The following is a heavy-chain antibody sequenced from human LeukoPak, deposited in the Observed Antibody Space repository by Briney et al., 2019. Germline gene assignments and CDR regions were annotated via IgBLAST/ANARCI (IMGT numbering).Heavy chain of an antibody. CDR1: GCTFSSYW. CDR2: IKEDGSEK. CDR3: ARDPYSSGRDY. J-gene: IGHJ4*02. D-gene: IGHD6-19*01. V-gene: IGHV3-7*05. Sequence: PRGSLRLSCAASGCTFSSYWMSWVRQAPGKGLEWVANIKEDGSEKYYVNSGKGRFTISRDNAKNSLYLEMNGLRAEDKAVYYCARDPYSSGRDYWGQGTLVTVSS.